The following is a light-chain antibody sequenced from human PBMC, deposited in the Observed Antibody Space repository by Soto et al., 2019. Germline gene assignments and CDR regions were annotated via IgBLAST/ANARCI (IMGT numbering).Light chain of an antibody. J-gene: IGKJ1*01. V-gene: IGKV3-15*01. Sequence: EIGMTQSPAHLSGSPGESSTLSCRAIQGVSSNLAWYQHKPGQAPRLRIYGASTRAIGIPTRFSGSGSGTVFTLNISSQQSEDLAVSECHHNNNWPPWTFGQGPKVEIK. CDR3: HHNNNWPPWT. CDR2: GAS. CDR1: QGVSSN.